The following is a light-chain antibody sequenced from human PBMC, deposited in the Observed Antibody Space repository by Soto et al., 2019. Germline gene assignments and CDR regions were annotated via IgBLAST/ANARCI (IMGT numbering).Light chain of an antibody. CDR2: EGS. CDR1: SSDVGSYSL. CDR3: CSYAGSSTS. V-gene: IGLV2-23*01. J-gene: IGLJ1*01. Sequence: QPASLSGSPGQSITLSCPGNSSDVGSYSLVSWYQQHPGKAPKLMIYEGSKRPSGVSNRFSGSKSGNTASLTISGLQAEDEADYYCCSYAGSSTSFGTGTKVTVL.